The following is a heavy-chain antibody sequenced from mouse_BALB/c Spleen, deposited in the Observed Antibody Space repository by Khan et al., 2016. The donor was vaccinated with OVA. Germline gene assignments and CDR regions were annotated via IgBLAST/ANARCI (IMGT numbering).Heavy chain of an antibody. V-gene: IGHV3-1*02. CDR1: GYSITSGYS. J-gene: IGHJ4*01. CDR2: IHYSGST. D-gene: IGHD1-1*02. CDR3: AIWSTRDYYAMDY. Sequence: EVQLQESGPDLVKPSQSLSLTCTVTGYSITSGYSWHWIRQFPGNTLDWMGYIHYSGSTNYNPSLKSRISITLATSKNQFFLQLKSVTTEDTATDYCAIWSTRDYYAMDYWGQGTSVTVSS.